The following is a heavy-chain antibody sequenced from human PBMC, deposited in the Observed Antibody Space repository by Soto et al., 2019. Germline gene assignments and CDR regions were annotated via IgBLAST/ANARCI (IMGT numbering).Heavy chain of an antibody. CDR2: ISGSGGST. CDR3: AKDVEGDDFWSGYSSRLFDY. CDR1: GFTFSSYA. V-gene: IGHV3-23*01. Sequence: AGGSLRLSCAASGFTFSSYAMSWVRQAPGKGLEWVSAISGSGGSTYYADSVKGRFTISRDNSKNTLYLQMNSLRAEDTAVYYCAKDVEGDDFWSGYSSRLFDYWGQGTLVTVSS. J-gene: IGHJ4*02. D-gene: IGHD3-3*01.